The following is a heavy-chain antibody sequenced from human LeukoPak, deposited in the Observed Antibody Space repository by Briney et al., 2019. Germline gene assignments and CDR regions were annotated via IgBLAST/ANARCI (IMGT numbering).Heavy chain of an antibody. Sequence: GGSLRLSCAASGFTLSSYAMHWVRQAPGKGLEYVSAISSNGGSTYYANSVKGRFTISRDNSKNTLYLQMGSLRAEDMAVYYCARTFYDSSGPWGDYFDYWGQGTLVTVSS. J-gene: IGHJ4*02. CDR1: GFTLSSYA. V-gene: IGHV3-64*01. CDR3: ARTFYDSSGPWGDYFDY. D-gene: IGHD3-22*01. CDR2: ISSNGGST.